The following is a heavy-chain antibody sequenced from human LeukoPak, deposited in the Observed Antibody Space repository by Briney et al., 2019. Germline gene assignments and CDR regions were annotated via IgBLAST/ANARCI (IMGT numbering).Heavy chain of an antibody. D-gene: IGHD2-15*01. CDR1: GFTFSSYW. CDR3: ARGRALLWYFDY. CDR2: IKEDGSEK. Sequence: GGSLRLSCAASGFTFSSYWMTWVRQAPGKGLEWVANIKEDGSEKYYVDSVKVRFSVSRDNAKKSLYLQMNSLRAEDTAVYYCARGRALLWYFDYWGQGTLVTVSS. V-gene: IGHV3-7*01. J-gene: IGHJ4*02.